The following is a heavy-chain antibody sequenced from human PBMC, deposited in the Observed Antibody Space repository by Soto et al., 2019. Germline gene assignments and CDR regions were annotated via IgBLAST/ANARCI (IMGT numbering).Heavy chain of an antibody. CDR2: IYYSGST. J-gene: IGHJ4*02. CDR3: ARGGIAAAGVFDY. D-gene: IGHD6-13*01. V-gene: IGHV4-31*03. Sequence: SETLSLTCTVSGGSISSGGYYWSWIRQHPGKGLEWIGYIYYSGSTYYNPSLKSRVTISVDTSKNQFSLKLSSVTAADTAVYYCARGGIAAAGVFDYWGQGTLVTVSS. CDR1: GGSISSGGYY.